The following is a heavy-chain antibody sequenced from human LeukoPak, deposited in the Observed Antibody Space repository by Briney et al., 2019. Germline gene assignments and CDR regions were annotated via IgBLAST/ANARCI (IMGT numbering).Heavy chain of an antibody. CDR2: IYYSGST. Sequence: PSETLSLTCTVSGGSISSSSYYWGWIRQPPGKGLEWIGSIYYSGSTYYNPSLKSRVTISVDTYKNQFSLKLSSVTAADTAVYYCARQGSNWNCLDYWGQGTLVTVSS. CDR3: ARQGSNWNCLDY. CDR1: GGSISSSSYY. V-gene: IGHV4-39*01. J-gene: IGHJ4*02. D-gene: IGHD1-20*01.